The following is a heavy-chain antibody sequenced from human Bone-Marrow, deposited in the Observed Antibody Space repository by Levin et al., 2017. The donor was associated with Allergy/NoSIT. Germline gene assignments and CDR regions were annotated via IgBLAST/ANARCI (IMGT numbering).Heavy chain of an antibody. Sequence: PGGSLRLSCAASGFTFSSYGMHWVRQAPGKGLEWVAVIWYDGSNKYYADSVKGRFTISRDNSKNTLYLQMNSLRAEDTAVYYCARDRIVAGFDRWGRGTLVTVSS. CDR2: IWYDGSNK. V-gene: IGHV3-33*01. J-gene: IGHJ2*01. CDR1: GFTFSSYG. D-gene: IGHD5-12*01. CDR3: ARDRIVAGFDR.